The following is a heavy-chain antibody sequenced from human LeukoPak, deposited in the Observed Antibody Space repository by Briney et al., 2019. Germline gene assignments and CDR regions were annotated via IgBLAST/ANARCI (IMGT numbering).Heavy chain of an antibody. J-gene: IGHJ4*02. Sequence: ASVKVSCKVSGYTVTELSIHWVRQAPGKGLEWMGGFDPEEAETVFAGKFQGRVTMAEDTSTNTAYMELTSLRSEDTAVYYCATGQTTPVLVDTLHFWGQGTLVTVSS. CDR1: GYTVTELS. CDR2: FDPEEAET. D-gene: IGHD4-17*01. V-gene: IGHV1-24*01. CDR3: ATGQTTPVLVDTLHF.